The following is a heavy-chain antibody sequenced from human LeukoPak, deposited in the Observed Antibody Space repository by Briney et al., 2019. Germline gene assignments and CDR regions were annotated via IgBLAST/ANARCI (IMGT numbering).Heavy chain of an antibody. V-gene: IGHV1-2*06. J-gene: IGHJ4*02. Sequence: EASVEVSCKASGYTFTGYYMHWVRQAPGQGLEWMGRINPNSGGTNYAQKFQGRVTMTRDTSISTAYMELSRLRSDDTAVYYCARSIAAAGRHDYWGQGTLVTVSS. CDR1: GYTFTGYY. CDR3: ARSIAAAGRHDY. D-gene: IGHD6-13*01. CDR2: INPNSGGT.